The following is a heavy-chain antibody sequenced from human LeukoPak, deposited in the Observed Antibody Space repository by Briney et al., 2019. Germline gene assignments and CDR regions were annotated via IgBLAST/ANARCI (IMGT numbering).Heavy chain of an antibody. CDR2: ISYDGSNK. J-gene: IGHJ4*02. Sequence: GGSLRLSCAVSGFTFSNYWMHWVRQVPGKGLEWVAVISYDGSNKYYADSVKGRFTISRDNSKNTLYLQMNSLRAEDTAVYYCAKDQRLIAAAISFDYWGQGTLVTVSS. D-gene: IGHD6-13*01. CDR3: AKDQRLIAAAISFDY. V-gene: IGHV3-30*18. CDR1: GFTFSNYW.